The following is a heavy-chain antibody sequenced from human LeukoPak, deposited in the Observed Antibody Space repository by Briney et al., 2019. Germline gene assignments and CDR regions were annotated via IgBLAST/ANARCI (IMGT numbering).Heavy chain of an antibody. J-gene: IGHJ4*02. Sequence: TGRSLRLSYAASGFSFSSYGMHWVRQAPGKGLEWVAVIWYDGGNKYYADSVMGRFTISRDNSKNTLYLQMNSLRAEDTAVYYCARDVQSQLRYFDWLLNSWGQGTLVTVSS. D-gene: IGHD3-9*01. CDR3: ARDVQSQLRYFDWLLNS. CDR1: GFSFSSYG. V-gene: IGHV3-33*01. CDR2: IWYDGGNK.